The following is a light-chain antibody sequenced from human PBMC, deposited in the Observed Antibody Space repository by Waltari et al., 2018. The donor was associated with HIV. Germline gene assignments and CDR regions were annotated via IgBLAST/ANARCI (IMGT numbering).Light chain of an antibody. CDR2: DVF. Sequence: QSALTQPASVSGSPGQLITISCTGTSSDIGAYEYVSWYRQHPDKAPQLLIYDVFYRPSVVSHRFSGSKSGNTASLTISGLQAEDEAVYSCSSYTTTNTIIFGGGTKLTVL. CDR1: SSDIGAYEY. CDR3: SSYTTTNTII. V-gene: IGLV2-14*03. J-gene: IGLJ2*01.